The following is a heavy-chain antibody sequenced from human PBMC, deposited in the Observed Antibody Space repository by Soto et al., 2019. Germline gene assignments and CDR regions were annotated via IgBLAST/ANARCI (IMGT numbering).Heavy chain of an antibody. CDR3: ARDGNWNDEWGFDY. Sequence: QVQLVESGGGVVQPGRSLRLSCAASGFTFSSYGMHWVRQAPGKGLEWVAVIWYDGSNKYYADSVKGRFTISRDNSENTLYLQMNSLRAEDTAVYYCARDGNWNDEWGFDYWGQGTLVTVSS. CDR2: IWYDGSNK. CDR1: GFTFSSYG. D-gene: IGHD1-1*01. J-gene: IGHJ4*02. V-gene: IGHV3-33*01.